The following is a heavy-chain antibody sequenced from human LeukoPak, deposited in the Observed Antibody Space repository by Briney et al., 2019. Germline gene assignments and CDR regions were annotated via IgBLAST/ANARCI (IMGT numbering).Heavy chain of an antibody. CDR2: IYPGDSDT. V-gene: IGHV5-51*01. Sequence: GEPLKISCKGSGYSFTSYWIGWVGQMPGKGLEWMGIIYPGDSDTRFSPSFQGQVTISADKSISTAYLQWSSLKASDTAMYYCARPTPLVVPAAIVCIAAFDIWGQGTMVTVSS. J-gene: IGHJ3*02. CDR3: ARPTPLVVPAAIVCIAAFDI. D-gene: IGHD2-2*01. CDR1: GYSFTSYW.